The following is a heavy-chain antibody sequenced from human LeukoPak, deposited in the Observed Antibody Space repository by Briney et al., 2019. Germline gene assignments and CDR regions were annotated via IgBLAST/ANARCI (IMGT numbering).Heavy chain of an antibody. CDR3: AKEGPH. CDR1: GFTFSSYG. J-gene: IGHJ1*01. V-gene: IGHV3-30*18. Sequence: GGSLRLSCAASGFTFSSYGMHWVRQAPGKGLEWVAVISYDGSNKYYADSVKGRFTISRDNSKNTLYLQMNSLRAEDTAVYYCAKEGPHWGQGTLVTVSS. CDR2: ISYDGSNK.